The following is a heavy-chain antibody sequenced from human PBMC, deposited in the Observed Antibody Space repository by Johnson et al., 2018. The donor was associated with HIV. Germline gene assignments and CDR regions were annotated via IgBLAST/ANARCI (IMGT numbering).Heavy chain of an antibody. Sequence: QVQLVESGGGVVQPGRSLRLSCAASGFTFSSYAMHWVRQAPGKGLEWVAVIWYDGSNKYYADSVKGRFTISRDNSKNTLYMQMNSLKTEDTAVYYCTTDYHVVFGAFDIWGQGTMVTVSS. CDR1: GFTFSSYA. J-gene: IGHJ3*02. CDR2: IWYDGSNK. D-gene: IGHD1-14*01. V-gene: IGHV3-33*08. CDR3: TTDYHVVFGAFDI.